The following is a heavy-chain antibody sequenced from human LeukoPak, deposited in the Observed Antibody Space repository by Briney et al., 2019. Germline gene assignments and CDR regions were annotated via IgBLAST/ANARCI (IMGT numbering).Heavy chain of an antibody. CDR3: ARYSSGWYFHYYYYVDV. CDR1: GFTFDDYG. J-gene: IGHJ6*03. D-gene: IGHD6-19*01. CDR2: INWNGGST. Sequence: PGGSLRLSCAASGFTFDDYGMSWVRQAPGKGLEWVSGINWNGGSTGYADSVKGRFTISRDNAKNSLYLQMNSLRAEDTALYYCARYSSGWYFHYYYYVDVWGKGTTVTVSS. V-gene: IGHV3-20*04.